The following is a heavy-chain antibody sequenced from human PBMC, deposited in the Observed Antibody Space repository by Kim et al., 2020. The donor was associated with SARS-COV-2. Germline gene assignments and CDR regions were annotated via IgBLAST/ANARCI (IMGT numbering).Heavy chain of an antibody. V-gene: IGHV1-69*13. Sequence: SVKVSCKASGGTFSSYAISWVRQAPGQGLEWMGGIIPIFGTANYAQKFQGRVTIIADESTSTAYMELSSLRSEDTAVYYCARVSYYYDSSGFYYRDDFDYWGQGTLVTVSS. J-gene: IGHJ4*02. CDR1: GGTFSSYA. CDR3: ARVSYYYDSSGFYYRDDFDY. CDR2: IIPIFGTA. D-gene: IGHD3-22*01.